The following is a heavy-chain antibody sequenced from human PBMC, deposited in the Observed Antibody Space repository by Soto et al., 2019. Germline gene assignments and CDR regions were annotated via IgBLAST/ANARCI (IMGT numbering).Heavy chain of an antibody. J-gene: IGHJ4*02. V-gene: IGHV3-23*01. CDR3: AKFNAARPVYYFCY. D-gene: IGHD6-6*01. Sequence: PGGSLRLSCAASGFTVSGDAMSWVRQAPGKGLEWVSAISGSGGSTYYADSVKGRFTISRDNSKNTLDLQNNNLKTQDKAVYYCAKFNAARPVYYFCYRGQGTLVTVSS. CDR1: GFTVSGDA. CDR2: ISGSGGST.